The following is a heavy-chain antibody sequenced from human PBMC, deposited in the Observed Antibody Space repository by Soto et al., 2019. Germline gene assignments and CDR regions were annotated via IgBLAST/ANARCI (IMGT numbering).Heavy chain of an antibody. CDR1: GGSFSGYY. CDR3: ARGTYCGSDCYWTLDY. Sequence: PSETHSLTCAVYGGSFSGYYWSWIRQPPGKGLEWIGEINHSGSTNYNPSLKSRVTISVDTSKSQFSLKVTSVTTADTAVYYCARGTYCGSDCYWTLDYWGQGKVVTVSS. CDR2: INHSGST. V-gene: IGHV4-34*01. D-gene: IGHD2-21*02. J-gene: IGHJ4*02.